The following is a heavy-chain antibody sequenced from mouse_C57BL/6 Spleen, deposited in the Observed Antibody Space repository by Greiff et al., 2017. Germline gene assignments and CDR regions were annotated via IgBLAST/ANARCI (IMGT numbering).Heavy chain of an antibody. CDR1: GFTFSNYW. CDR2: IRLKSDNYAT. Sequence: QSGGGLVQPGGSMKLSCVASGFTFSNYWMNWVRQSPEKGLEWVAQIRLKSDNYATHYAESVKGRFTISRDDSKSSVYLQMNNLRAEDTGIYYCTATTGYYFDYWGQGTTLTVSS. V-gene: IGHV6-3*01. J-gene: IGHJ2*01. D-gene: IGHD1-1*01. CDR3: TATTGYYFDY.